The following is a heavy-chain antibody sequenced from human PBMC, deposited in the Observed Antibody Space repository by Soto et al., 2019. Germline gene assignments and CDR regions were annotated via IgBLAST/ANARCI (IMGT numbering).Heavy chain of an antibody. D-gene: IGHD2-2*01. V-gene: IGHV3-23*01. CDR3: ARYIPGVRYYGMDV. J-gene: IGHJ6*02. CDR2: ISDSGTLT. Sequence: EVQLLESGGGLVQPGGSLRLSCAASGFTFSSYAMKWLRQAPGKGLEWVSLISDSGTLTYYADSVKGRFTISRDNSGNTLFLQMYSLRAEDTAVYYCARYIPGVRYYGMDVWGQGTTVTVSS. CDR1: GFTFSSYA.